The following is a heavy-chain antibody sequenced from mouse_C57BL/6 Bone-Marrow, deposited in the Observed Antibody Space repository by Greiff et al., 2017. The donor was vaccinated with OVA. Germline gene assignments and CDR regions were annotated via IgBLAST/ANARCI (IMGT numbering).Heavy chain of an antibody. Sequence: QVQLQQPGAELVMPGASVQLSCKASGYTFTSYWMHWVKQRPGQGLEWIGEIDPSDSYTNYNQKLKGKSTLTVDKSSSTAYMQLSSLTSEDAAVYYCARKNGTFFDYWGQGTTLTVSS. D-gene: IGHD1-3*01. J-gene: IGHJ2*01. CDR1: GYTFTSYW. CDR3: ARKNGTFFDY. V-gene: IGHV1-69*01. CDR2: IDPSDSYT.